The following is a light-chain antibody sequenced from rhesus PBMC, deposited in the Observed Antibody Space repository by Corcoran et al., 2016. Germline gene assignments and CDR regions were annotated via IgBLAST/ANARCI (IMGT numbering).Light chain of an antibody. CDR3: QQSSNLFT. Sequence: ETVVTQSPATLSLSPGERATLSCRASQSVGSYLAWYQPKPGQAPTRLIDGAPSRATGIPDRFRGSGSGTDFTLTISSLEPEDVGVYYCQQSSNLFTFGPGTRLDIK. CDR2: GAP. J-gene: IGKJ3*01. V-gene: IGKV3-24*04. CDR1: QSVGSY.